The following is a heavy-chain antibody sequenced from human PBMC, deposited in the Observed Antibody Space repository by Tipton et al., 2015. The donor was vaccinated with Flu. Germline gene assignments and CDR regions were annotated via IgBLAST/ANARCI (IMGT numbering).Heavy chain of an antibody. CDR1: GFTFTRYG. CDR2: ITSGGTT. Sequence: SLRLSCAASGFTFTRYGVSWVRQAPGKGLEWVSGITSGGTTYFADSVKGRFTISRDNSQNTQYLQMNSLRAGDTAVYYCAKVIPELVAGLDYWGQGTRVTGSS. D-gene: IGHD6-19*01. CDR3: AKVIPELVAGLDY. V-gene: IGHV3-23*01. J-gene: IGHJ4*02.